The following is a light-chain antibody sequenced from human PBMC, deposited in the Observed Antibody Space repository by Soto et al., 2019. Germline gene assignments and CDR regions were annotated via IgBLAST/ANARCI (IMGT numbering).Light chain of an antibody. V-gene: IGKV1-27*01. CDR1: QGISNY. Sequence: DIQMTQSPPSLSASVGDRVTITCRASQGISNYLAWYQQKPGKVPKLLIYAASTLQSGVPSRFSGSRSGTDFTLTISSLQPEDVATYYCQKYNSAPPWTFGQGTKVDIK. J-gene: IGKJ1*01. CDR2: AAS. CDR3: QKYNSAPPWT.